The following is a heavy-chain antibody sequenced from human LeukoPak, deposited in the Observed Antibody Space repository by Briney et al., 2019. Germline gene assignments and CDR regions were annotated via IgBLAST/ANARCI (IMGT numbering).Heavy chain of an antibody. Sequence: SETLSLTCTVSGGSISDSSYYWGWIRQPPGKGLGWIWRSYFSGTTYYRPSLKSRVTISVDTSKNHFSLKLTSVTAADTAVYYCAREVASSVHYWGQGTLVTVSS. CDR2: SYFSGTT. J-gene: IGHJ4*02. D-gene: IGHD3-10*01. CDR1: GGSISDSSYY. CDR3: AREVASSVHY. V-gene: IGHV4-39*02.